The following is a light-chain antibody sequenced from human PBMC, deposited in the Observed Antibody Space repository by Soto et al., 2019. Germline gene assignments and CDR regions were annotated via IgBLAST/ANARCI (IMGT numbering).Light chain of an antibody. V-gene: IGKV1D-13*01. Sequence: AIQLTQSPSSLSASAGDRVAITCRASQGISSALAWYQQKPGKAPKLLIYDASSLEGGVPSRFSGSGSGTEFTLTISSLQPEDFATYYCQQFNNYPITFGQGTRLEIK. CDR2: DAS. J-gene: IGKJ5*01. CDR1: QGISSA. CDR3: QQFNNYPIT.